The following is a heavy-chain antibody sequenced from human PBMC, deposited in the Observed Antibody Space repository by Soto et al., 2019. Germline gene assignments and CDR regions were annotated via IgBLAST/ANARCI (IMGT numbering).Heavy chain of an antibody. J-gene: IGHJ6*03. CDR3: ARDGAERITIFGVAKHSYYMDV. CDR2: ISSSSSYI. Sequence: EVQLVESGGGLVKPGGSLRLSCAASGFTFSSYSMNWVRQAPGKGLAWVSSISSSSSYIYYADSVKGRFTISRDNAKNSLYLQMNSLRAEDTAVYYCARDGAERITIFGVAKHSYYMDVWGKGTTVTVSS. V-gene: IGHV3-21*01. CDR1: GFTFSSYS. D-gene: IGHD3-3*01.